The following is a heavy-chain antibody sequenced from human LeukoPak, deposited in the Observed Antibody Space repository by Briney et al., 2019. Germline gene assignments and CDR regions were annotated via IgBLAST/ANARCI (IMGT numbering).Heavy chain of an antibody. CDR3: ARSDAYCSSTNCPYLGGWFDY. Sequence: SETLSLTCAVYGGTFSGYYWSWIRQPPGKRLEWVGESNDSGGTNYNPSLKSRVTISVDTSNNQFSLKLSSVTAADTAVYYCARSDAYCSSTNCPYLGGWFDYWGQGTLVTVSS. CDR2: SNDSGGT. J-gene: IGHJ4*02. CDR1: GGTFSGYY. D-gene: IGHD2-2*01. V-gene: IGHV4-34*01.